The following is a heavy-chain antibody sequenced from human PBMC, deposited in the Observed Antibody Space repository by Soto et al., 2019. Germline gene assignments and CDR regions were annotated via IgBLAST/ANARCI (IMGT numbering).Heavy chain of an antibody. CDR1: GFTFSDYY. Sequence: QVQLVESGGGLVKPGGSLRLSCAASGFTFSDYYMSWIRQAPGKGLEWVSYISSSGSTIYYADSVKGRFTISRDNAKNPLYLQMNSRRAEDTAVYYCARPAASGYAHDAFDIWGQGTMVTVSS. J-gene: IGHJ3*02. CDR3: ARPAASGYAHDAFDI. CDR2: ISSSGSTI. D-gene: IGHD5-12*01. V-gene: IGHV3-11*01.